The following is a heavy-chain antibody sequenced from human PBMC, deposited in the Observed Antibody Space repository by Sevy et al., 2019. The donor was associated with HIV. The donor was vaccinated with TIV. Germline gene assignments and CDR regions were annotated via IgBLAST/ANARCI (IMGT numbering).Heavy chain of an antibody. J-gene: IGHJ4*02. D-gene: IGHD1-26*01. Sequence: GGSLRLSCAASGFTFSSYAMSWVRQAPGKGLEWVSAISGSGGSTYYADSVKGRFTISRDNSKNTVYLQMNSLRIEDTAVYYCARDPTGSYYGWGQGTLVTVSS. V-gene: IGHV3-23*01. CDR2: ISGSGGST. CDR3: ARDPTGSYYG. CDR1: GFTFSSYA.